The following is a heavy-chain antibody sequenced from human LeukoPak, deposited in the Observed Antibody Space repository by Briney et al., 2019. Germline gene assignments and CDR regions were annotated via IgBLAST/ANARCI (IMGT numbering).Heavy chain of an antibody. CDR1: GFTFSSYS. CDR3: AKGAFGELLYYFDY. J-gene: IGHJ4*02. V-gene: IGHV3-48*01. D-gene: IGHD3-10*01. Sequence: GGSLRLSCAASGFTFSSYSMNWVRQAPGKGLEWVSYISSSSSSTIYYADSVKGRFTISRDNAKNSLYLQMNSLRAEDMALYYCAKGAFGELLYYFDYWGQGTLVTVSS. CDR2: ISSSSSSTI.